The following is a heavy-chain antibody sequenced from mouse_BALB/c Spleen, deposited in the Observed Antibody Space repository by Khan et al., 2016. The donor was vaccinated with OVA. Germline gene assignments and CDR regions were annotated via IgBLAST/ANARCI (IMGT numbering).Heavy chain of an antibody. CDR1: GYTFTDYN. D-gene: IGHD2-2*01. V-gene: IGHV1S29*02. Sequence: VQLKQSGPELVKPGASVKISCKASGYTFTDYNMHWVKQSHGKSLEWIGYIYPYNGGTGYNQKFKSKATLTVDNSSSTAYMELRSLTSEDSAVYYCARGGGYDAYFDYWGQGTTLTVSS. CDR2: IYPYNGGT. J-gene: IGHJ2*01. CDR3: ARGGGYDAYFDY.